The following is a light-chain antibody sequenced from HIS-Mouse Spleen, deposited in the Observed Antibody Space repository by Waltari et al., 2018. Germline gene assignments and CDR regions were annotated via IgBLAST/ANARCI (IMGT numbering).Light chain of an antibody. J-gene: IGLJ3*02. CDR1: NIGSKS. V-gene: IGLV3-21*03. CDR2: DAS. Sequence: SYVLTQPPSVSVAPGKTARITCGGNNIGSKSVHWYQQKPGQAPVLVVYDASDRPSGIPERFSGSNSGNTATLTISRVEAGDEADYYCQVWDSSSDLYWVFGGGTKLTVL. CDR3: QVWDSSSDLYWV.